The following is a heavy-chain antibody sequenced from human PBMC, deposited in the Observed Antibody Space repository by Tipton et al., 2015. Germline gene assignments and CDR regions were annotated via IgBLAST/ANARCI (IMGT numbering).Heavy chain of an antibody. CDR2: IFSGDNT. V-gene: IGHV3-53*01. J-gene: IGHJ3*01. Sequence: GSLRLSCAASGFNVKNYYMTWVRQAPGQGLEWVSLIFSGDNTYADFVKGRFSMSRDNSKNTLYLQMYRLRVEDTAVYYCARGWEGAYDVWGQGTMFTVSS. CDR3: ARGWEGAYDV. CDR1: GFNVKNYY. D-gene: IGHD1-26*01.